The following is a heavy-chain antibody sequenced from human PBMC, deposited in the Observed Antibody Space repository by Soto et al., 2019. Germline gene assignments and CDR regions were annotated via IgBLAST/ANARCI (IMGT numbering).Heavy chain of an antibody. D-gene: IGHD7-27*01. CDR3: ATSPNWGGNYNGMDV. Sequence: QVQLQESGPGLVKPSQTLSLNCTVSGGSISSGGSYWSWIRQHPGKGLEWIGYIYYSGSTYYNPSLKSRVTISVATSKNQFSLKLSSVTAADTAVYYCATSPNWGGNYNGMDVCGQGTTVTVSS. J-gene: IGHJ6*02. CDR2: IYYSGST. V-gene: IGHV4-31*03. CDR1: GGSISSGGSY.